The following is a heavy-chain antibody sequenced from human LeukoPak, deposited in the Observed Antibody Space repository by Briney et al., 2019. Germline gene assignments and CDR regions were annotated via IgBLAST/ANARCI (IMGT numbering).Heavy chain of an antibody. CDR2: ISSSSSTI. V-gene: IGHV3-48*01. Sequence: GGSLRLSCAASGFTFSSYSMNWVRQAPGKGLEWVSYISSSSSTIYYADSVKGRFTISRDNAKNSLYLQMNSLRAEDTAVYYCARVPGYYDSSGSGYYMDVWGKGTTVTVS. CDR3: ARVPGYYDSSGSGYYMDV. J-gene: IGHJ6*03. CDR1: GFTFSSYS. D-gene: IGHD3-22*01.